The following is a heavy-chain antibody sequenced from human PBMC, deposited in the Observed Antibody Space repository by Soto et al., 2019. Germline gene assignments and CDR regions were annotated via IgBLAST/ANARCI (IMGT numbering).Heavy chain of an antibody. J-gene: IGHJ4*02. Sequence: SETLSLTCAVYGGSFSGYYWSWSRQPPGKGLEWIGGINHSGSTNYNPSLKSRVTISVDTSKNQFSLKLSSVTAADTAVYYCARGSSSRSHRETQRQYYFDSWGQGTLVTVSS. V-gene: IGHV4-34*01. CDR1: GGSFSGYY. CDR3: ARGSSSRSHRETQRQYYFDS. CDR2: INHSGST. D-gene: IGHD6-13*01.